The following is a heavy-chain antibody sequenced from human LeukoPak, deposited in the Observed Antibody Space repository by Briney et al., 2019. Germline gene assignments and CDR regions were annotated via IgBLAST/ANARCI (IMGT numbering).Heavy chain of an antibody. J-gene: IGHJ3*02. CDR2: IKSKSDGGTT. CDR1: TFTFSNAW. Sequence: NTGGSLRLSCAASTFTFSNAWMSWARQAPGKGLEWVGRIKSKSDGGTTDYAAPVKGRFTISRDDSKNTLYLQMNSLKTEDTAVYYCTTAPRGYCSGGSCSYAFDIWGQGTMVTVSS. D-gene: IGHD2-15*01. V-gene: IGHV3-15*01. CDR3: TTAPRGYCSGGSCSYAFDI.